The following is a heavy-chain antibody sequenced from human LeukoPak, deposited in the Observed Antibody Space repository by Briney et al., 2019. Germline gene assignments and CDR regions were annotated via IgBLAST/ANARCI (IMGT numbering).Heavy chain of an antibody. Sequence: SVTLSLTRTVSVGSISSYYWSWIRQPPGKGLEGIGYIYYSGSTNYNPTLKSRVTISVDTSKTQFSLKLSSVTAADAAVYYCARQMDTAMVTGHYYYYMDVWGKGTTVTVSS. CDR3: ARQMDTAMVTGHYYYYMDV. CDR1: VGSISSYY. CDR2: IYYSGST. D-gene: IGHD5-18*01. J-gene: IGHJ6*03. V-gene: IGHV4-59*08.